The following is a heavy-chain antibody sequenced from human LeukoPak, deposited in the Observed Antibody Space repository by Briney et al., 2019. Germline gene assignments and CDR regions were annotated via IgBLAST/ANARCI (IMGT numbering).Heavy chain of an antibody. CDR2: VNSDGSTT. J-gene: IGHJ4*02. CDR3: ARGYYSSSRFDS. V-gene: IGHV3-74*01. CDR1: GFNFNSYW. Sequence: GGSLRLSCAASGFNFNSYWMVWFRQAPGKGLVWVSRVNSDGSTTNYADSVKGRFTISRDNAENTLYMRMNSLRPEDTAVYYCARGYYSSSRFDSWGQGTLVTVSS. D-gene: IGHD6-13*01.